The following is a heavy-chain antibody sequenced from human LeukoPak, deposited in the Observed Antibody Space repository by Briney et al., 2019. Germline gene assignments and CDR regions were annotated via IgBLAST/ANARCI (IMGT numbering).Heavy chain of an antibody. CDR3: ARVNDYGDYVEAFDY. CDR2: INHSGST. J-gene: IGHJ4*02. Sequence: SETLSLTCAVYGGSFSGYYWSWIRQPPGKGLEWIGEINHSGSTNYNPSLKSRVTISVDTSKNQFSLKLSSVTAADTAVYYCARVNDYGDYVEAFDYWGQGTLVTVSS. CDR1: GGSFSGYY. D-gene: IGHD4-17*01. V-gene: IGHV4-34*01.